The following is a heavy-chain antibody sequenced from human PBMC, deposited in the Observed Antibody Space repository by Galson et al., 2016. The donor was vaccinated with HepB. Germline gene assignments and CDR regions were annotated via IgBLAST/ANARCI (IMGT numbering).Heavy chain of an antibody. CDR3: ASLLYDISVTRTFNI. Sequence: SCKASGYTFTDYYMHWVRQAPGQGLEWMGWINPNRGDTHYAQKFQGRVTMTRDTSISTAYMELSSMRSDDTAVYYCASLLYDISVTRTFNIWGPGTLITVSS. V-gene: IGHV1-2*02. CDR1: GYTFTDYY. J-gene: IGHJ3*02. CDR2: INPNRGDT. D-gene: IGHD3-22*01.